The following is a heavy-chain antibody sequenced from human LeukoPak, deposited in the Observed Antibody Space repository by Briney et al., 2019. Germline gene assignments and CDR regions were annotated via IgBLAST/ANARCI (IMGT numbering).Heavy chain of an antibody. Sequence: GGSLRLSCAASGFTFTNYAMSWVRQAPGKGLEWVSTISSSGATTDYADSVKGRFTISRDNAKNSLYLQMNSLRAEDTAVYYCARNLRLTRDGMDVWGQGTTVTVSS. V-gene: IGHV3-23*01. CDR1: GFTFTNYA. CDR2: ISSSGATT. CDR3: ARNLRLTRDGMDV. J-gene: IGHJ6*02.